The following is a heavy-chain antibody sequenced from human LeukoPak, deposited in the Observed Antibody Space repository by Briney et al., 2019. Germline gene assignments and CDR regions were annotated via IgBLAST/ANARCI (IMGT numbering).Heavy chain of an antibody. CDR1: GYTFTSYY. CDR2: INPTGGST. J-gene: IGHJ4*02. CDR3: ARVARLWFGGKTPFDY. Sequence: ASVKVSCKASGYTFTSYYMHWVRQSPGQGLEWMGLINPTGGSTSYPQKFQGRVTMTRDTSTSTVYMELSSLRPEDTAVYYCARVARLWFGGKTPFDYWGQGTLVTVSS. D-gene: IGHD3-10*01. V-gene: IGHV1-46*01.